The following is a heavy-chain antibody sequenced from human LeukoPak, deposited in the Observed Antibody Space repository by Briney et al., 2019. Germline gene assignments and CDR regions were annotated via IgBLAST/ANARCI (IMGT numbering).Heavy chain of an antibody. J-gene: IGHJ5*02. CDR3: ARTGDYFQAA. Sequence: SESLSLTCTVSGASISSSSYYWGWIRQPPGKGLEWIGSIYHSGSTYYHPSLKSRVTISVDTSKNQFSLKLSSATAADTAVYYCARTGDYFQAAWGQGTLVSVSS. V-gene: IGHV4-39*01. CDR2: IYHSGST. D-gene: IGHD2/OR15-2a*01. CDR1: GASISSSSYY.